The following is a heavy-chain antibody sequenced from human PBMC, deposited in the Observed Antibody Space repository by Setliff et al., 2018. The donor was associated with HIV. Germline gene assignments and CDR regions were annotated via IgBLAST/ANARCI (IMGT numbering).Heavy chain of an antibody. D-gene: IGHD3-22*01. V-gene: IGHV3-7*01. Sequence: GETLKISCTASGLTVSGNYMGWVRQAPGKGLEWVANIKTDGSEKYYVDSVRGRFTISRDNAKNSLYLQMNSLRAEDTAVYYCAGSRGYFVQAGWGQGTLVTVSS. CDR1: GLTVSGNY. CDR3: AGSRGYFVQAG. CDR2: IKTDGSEK. J-gene: IGHJ4*02.